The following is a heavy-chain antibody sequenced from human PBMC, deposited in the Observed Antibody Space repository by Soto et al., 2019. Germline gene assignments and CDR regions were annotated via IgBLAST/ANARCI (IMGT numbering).Heavy chain of an antibody. V-gene: IGHV1-69*06. Sequence: QVQLVQSGAEVKKPGSSVKVSCKASGGTFSSYAISWVRQAPGQGLEWMGGIIPIFGTANYAQKFQGRVTITADKSTSTAYMELSCLRSEDTAVYYCARDLSGGGDYRYYSLDVWGQGTTVTASS. CDR3: ARDLSGGGDYRYYSLDV. J-gene: IGHJ6*02. CDR1: GGTFSSYA. D-gene: IGHD5-12*01. CDR2: IIPIFGTA.